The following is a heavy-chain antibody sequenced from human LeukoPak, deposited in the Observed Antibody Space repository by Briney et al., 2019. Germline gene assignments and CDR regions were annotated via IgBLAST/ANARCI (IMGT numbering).Heavy chain of an antibody. V-gene: IGHV3-23*01. CDR2: ISVSGDST. CDR1: GFSFSTYA. CDR3: ARRGGKNGWGDFDY. J-gene: IGHJ4*02. Sequence: GGSLRLSCAASGFSFSTYAMNWVRQAPGKGLEWVSTISVSGDSTFYADSVQGRFTISRDTSKNSLSLHMNSLRAEDTAVYFCARRGGKNGWGDFDYWGQGTLVTVSS. D-gene: IGHD3-10*01.